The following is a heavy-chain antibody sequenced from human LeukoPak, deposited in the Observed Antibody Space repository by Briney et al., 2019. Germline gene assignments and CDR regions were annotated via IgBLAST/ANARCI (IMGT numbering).Heavy chain of an antibody. V-gene: IGHV3-11*01. CDR2: ISSSGSTI. D-gene: IGHD6-13*01. J-gene: IGHJ5*02. Sequence: GGSLRLSCAASGFTFSDYYMSWIRQAPGKGLEWVSYISSSGSTIYYADSVKGRFTISRDNAKNSLYLQMNSLRAKDTAVYYCARDRGDIAAAGTLDPWGQGTLVTVSS. CDR1: GFTFSDYY. CDR3: ARDRGDIAAAGTLDP.